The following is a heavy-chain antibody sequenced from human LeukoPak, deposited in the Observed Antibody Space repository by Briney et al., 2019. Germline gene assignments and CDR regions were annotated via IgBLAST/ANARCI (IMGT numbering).Heavy chain of an antibody. CDR3: ARDYTKYYDILTGYNDAFDI. CDR1: GGTFSSYA. Sequence: SVKVSCKASGGTFSSYAISWVRQATGQGLEWMGRIIPIFGTANYAQKFQGRVTITTDESTSTAYMELSSLRSEDTAVYYCARDYTKYYDILTGYNDAFDIWGQGTMVTVSS. D-gene: IGHD3-9*01. CDR2: IIPIFGTA. V-gene: IGHV1-69*05. J-gene: IGHJ3*02.